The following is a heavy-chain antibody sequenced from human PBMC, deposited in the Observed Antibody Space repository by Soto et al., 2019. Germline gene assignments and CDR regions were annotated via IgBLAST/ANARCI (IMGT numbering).Heavy chain of an antibody. CDR2: INPNGGST. V-gene: IGHV1-46*03. CDR3: AREVYGGNDH. Sequence: QVQLVQSGAEVKKPGASVKISCKTSGYTFSSYYMHWVRQAPGQGLEWMGQINPNGGSTSYAQKFQARVTMTRDTSTSTVYMELNNLRAEDMAVYYCAREVYGGNDHWGQGTLVTVSS. D-gene: IGHD4-17*01. CDR1: GYTFSSYY. J-gene: IGHJ5*02.